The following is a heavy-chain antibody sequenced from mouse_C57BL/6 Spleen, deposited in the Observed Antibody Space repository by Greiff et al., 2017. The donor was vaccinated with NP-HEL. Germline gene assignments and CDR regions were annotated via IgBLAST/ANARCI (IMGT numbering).Heavy chain of an antibody. CDR3: ARDDYYYFDY. CDR2: ISDGGSYT. CDR1: GFTFSSYA. D-gene: IGHD2-4*01. Sequence: EVKLVESGGGLVKPGGSLKLSCAASGFTFSSYAMSWVRQTPEKRLEWVATISDGGSYTYYPDNVKGRFTISGDNAKNNLYLQMSHLKSEDTAMYYCARDDYYYFDYWGQGTTLTVSS. J-gene: IGHJ2*01. V-gene: IGHV5-4*01.